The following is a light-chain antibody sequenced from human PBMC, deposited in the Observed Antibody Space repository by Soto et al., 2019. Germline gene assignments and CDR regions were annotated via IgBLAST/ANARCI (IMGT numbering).Light chain of an antibody. V-gene: IGKV3-20*01. Sequence: EMWLTQSPGTLSLSPGERATLSCRASQSVSSSYLAWYQQKPGQAPRLLIYGASSRATGIPDRFSGSGSGTDFTLTISRLEPEDFAVYYCQQYGSSPKTFGQGTKVDIK. J-gene: IGKJ1*01. CDR3: QQYGSSPKT. CDR1: QSVSSSY. CDR2: GAS.